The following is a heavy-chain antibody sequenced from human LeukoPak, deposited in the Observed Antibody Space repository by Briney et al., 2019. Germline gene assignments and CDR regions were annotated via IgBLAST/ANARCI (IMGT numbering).Heavy chain of an antibody. CDR2: IYTSGST. Sequence: SETLSLTCTVSGGSISSYDWSWIRQPAGKGPEWIGRIYTSGSTNYNPSLKSRVTMSVDTSKNQFSLKLSSVTAADTAVYYCARGSLAVAQPFAFDIWGQGTMVTDSS. CDR3: ARGSLAVAQPFAFDI. J-gene: IGHJ3*02. CDR1: GGSISSYD. D-gene: IGHD6-19*01. V-gene: IGHV4-4*07.